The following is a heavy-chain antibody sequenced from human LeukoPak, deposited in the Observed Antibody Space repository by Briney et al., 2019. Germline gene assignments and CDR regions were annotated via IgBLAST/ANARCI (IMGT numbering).Heavy chain of an antibody. J-gene: IGHJ3*02. CDR1: RFTFSSYG. Sequence: AGGSLRLSCAASRFTFSSYGMSWVRQAPGKGLEWVSSISGSGGSTYYADSVKGRFTISRDNAKNSLYLQMNSLRAEDTAVYYCARAGYSSSWYPDAFDIWGQGTMVTVSS. CDR2: ISGSGGST. D-gene: IGHD6-13*01. CDR3: ARAGYSSSWYPDAFDI. V-gene: IGHV3-23*01.